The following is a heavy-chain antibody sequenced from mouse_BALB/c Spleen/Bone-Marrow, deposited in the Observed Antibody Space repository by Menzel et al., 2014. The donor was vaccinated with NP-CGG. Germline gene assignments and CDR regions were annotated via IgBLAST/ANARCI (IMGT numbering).Heavy chain of an antibody. D-gene: IGHD2-1*01. J-gene: IGHJ1*01. CDR3: ARHAYGNSYWYFDV. V-gene: IGHV1-82*01. CDR2: IYPGDGDT. Sequence: QVQLKESGPELVKPGASVKISCKASGYAFSSSWMNWVKQRPGQGLEWIGRIYPGDGDTNYNGKFKGKATLTADKSSSTAYMQLSSLTSVDSAVYFCARHAYGNSYWYFDVWGAGTMVTVSS. CDR1: GYAFSSSW.